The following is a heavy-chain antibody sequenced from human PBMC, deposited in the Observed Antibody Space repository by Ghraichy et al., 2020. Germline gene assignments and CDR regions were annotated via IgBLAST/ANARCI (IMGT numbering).Heavy chain of an antibody. Sequence: SQTLSLTCAVYGGSFSGYYWHWIRQPPGKGLEWIGEINHSGSTNYNPSLKSRVTISVDTSKNQFSLKLSSVTAADTAVYYCARRGYYYYDSRGFDYWGQGTLVTVSS. CDR3: ARRGYYYYDSRGFDY. CDR1: GGSFSGYY. J-gene: IGHJ4*02. CDR2: INHSGST. D-gene: IGHD3-22*01. V-gene: IGHV4-34*01.